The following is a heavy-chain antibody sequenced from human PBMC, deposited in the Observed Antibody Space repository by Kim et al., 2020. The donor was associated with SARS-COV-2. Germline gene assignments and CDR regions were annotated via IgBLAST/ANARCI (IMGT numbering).Heavy chain of an antibody. J-gene: IGHJ4*02. CDR1: GFTFSSYS. CDR3: ARDREYDYGDYLFGD. CDR2: ISSSSSTI. Sequence: GGSLRLSCAASGFTFSSYSMNWVRQAPGKGLEWVSYISSSSSTIYYADSVKGRFTISRDNAKNSLYLQMNSLRDEDTAVYYCARDREYDYGDYLFGDWGQGTLVTVSS. V-gene: IGHV3-48*02. D-gene: IGHD4-17*01.